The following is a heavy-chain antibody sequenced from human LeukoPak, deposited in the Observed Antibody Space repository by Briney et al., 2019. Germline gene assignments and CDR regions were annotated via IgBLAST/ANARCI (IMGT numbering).Heavy chain of an antibody. CDR2: INHSGST. Sequence: SETLSLTCAVYGGSFSGYYWSWIRQPPGNGLEWIGEINHSGSTNYNPSLKSRVTISVDTSKNQFSLKLSSVTAADTAVYYCARGGRIAVAGTGKGPSTPRNWGQGTLVTVSS. J-gene: IGHJ4*02. CDR1: GGSFSGYY. V-gene: IGHV4-34*01. CDR3: ARGGRIAVAGTGKGPSTPRN. D-gene: IGHD6-19*01.